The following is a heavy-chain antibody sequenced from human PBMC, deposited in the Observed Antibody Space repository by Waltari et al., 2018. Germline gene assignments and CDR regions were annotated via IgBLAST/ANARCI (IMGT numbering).Heavy chain of an antibody. J-gene: IGHJ4*01. V-gene: IGHV4-34*01. CDR1: GESFLGYF. CDR2: IHYSGST. Sequence: QVQLHQWGAGQLKPSETLSLTCAVSGESFLGYFWGWVRQSPGKGLEWLGSIHYSGSTNSNPTLESRLSLSVDTTKKQFSLRLTSVTAADAALYFCARYGEVPASYFFDHWGQGTLVTVSS. CDR3: ARYGEVPASYFFDH. D-gene: IGHD2-21*01.